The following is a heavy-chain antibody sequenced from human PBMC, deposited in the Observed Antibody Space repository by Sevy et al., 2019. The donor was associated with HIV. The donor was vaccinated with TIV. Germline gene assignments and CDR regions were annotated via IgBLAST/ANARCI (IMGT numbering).Heavy chain of an antibody. CDR2: LNQDGREK. V-gene: IGHV3-7*01. J-gene: IGHJ3*01. D-gene: IGHD6-6*01. CDR1: GFTFSAYW. CDR3: ATDAWRSLVS. Sequence: GGSLRLSCAASGFTFSAYWMAWVRQAPGKGLEWVANLNQDGREKYPVYSVKGRFTISRDNAKNSLYLQMNSVRVEDTGIYYCATDAWRSLVSWGRGTMVTVSS.